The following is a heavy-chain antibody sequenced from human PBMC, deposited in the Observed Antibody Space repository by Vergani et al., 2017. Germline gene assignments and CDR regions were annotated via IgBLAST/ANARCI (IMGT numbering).Heavy chain of an antibody. D-gene: IGHD6-6*01. CDR1: GFTFSSYW. CDR3: ARVWLLEYSSSYRDRPSDY. V-gene: IGHV3-7*01. CDR2: IKQDGSEK. J-gene: IGHJ4*02. Sequence: EVQLVESGGGLVQPGGSLRLSCAASGFTFSSYWMSWVRQAPGKGLEWVANIKQDGSEKYYVDSVKGRFTISRDNAKNSLSLQSNGLRAEDTAVYYCARVWLLEYSSSYRDRPSDYWGQGTLVTVSS.